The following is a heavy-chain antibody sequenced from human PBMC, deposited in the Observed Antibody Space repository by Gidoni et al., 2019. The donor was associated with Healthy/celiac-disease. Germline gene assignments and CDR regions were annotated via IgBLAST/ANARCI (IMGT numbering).Heavy chain of an antibody. CDR2: ISGSGGST. V-gene: IGHV3-23*04. CDR1: GFTSSRYA. CDR3: AKDLPSITMVRGVIDPTFDY. D-gene: IGHD3-10*01. Sequence: EVQLVESGGGLVQPGGSLRLSCADSGFTSSRYAMSWVRQAPGKGLELVSVISGSGGSTYYADSVKGRFTISRDNSKNTLYLQMNSLRAEDTAVYYCAKDLPSITMVRGVIDPTFDYWGQGTLVTVSS. J-gene: IGHJ4*02.